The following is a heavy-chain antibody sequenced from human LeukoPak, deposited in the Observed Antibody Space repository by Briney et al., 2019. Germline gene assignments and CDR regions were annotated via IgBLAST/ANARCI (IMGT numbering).Heavy chain of an antibody. D-gene: IGHD6-19*01. Sequence: SQSLSLTCSVTGGSLSSYFWSWIRQPAGQGLEWIGRIKNSGNTNYNPSLESRVTLSLDTSKNQFSLNLSSVTAADTAVYYCAREGSSSGWRPFDIWGQGTVVTVSS. J-gene: IGHJ3*02. CDR2: IKNSGNT. CDR1: GGSLSSYF. V-gene: IGHV4-4*07. CDR3: AREGSSSGWRPFDI.